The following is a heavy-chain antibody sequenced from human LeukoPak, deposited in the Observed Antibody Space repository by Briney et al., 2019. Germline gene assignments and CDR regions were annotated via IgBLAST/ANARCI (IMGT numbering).Heavy chain of an antibody. CDR3: AKDPDCTSGICYTFFDY. Sequence: GGSLRLSCAASGFTFDDYGMSWVRQAPGKGLEWVANIKQDGSEKYYVDSVKGRFTISRDNAKNSLYLQMNSLRAEDTAVYYCAKDPDCTSGICYTFFDYWGQGTLVTVSS. J-gene: IGHJ4*02. CDR2: IKQDGSEK. D-gene: IGHD2-8*01. CDR1: GFTFDDYG. V-gene: IGHV3-7*03.